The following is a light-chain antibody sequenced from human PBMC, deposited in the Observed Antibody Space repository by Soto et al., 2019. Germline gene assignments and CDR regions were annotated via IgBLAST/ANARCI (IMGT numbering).Light chain of an antibody. CDR2: DVS. CDR1: SSDVGVYNY. CDR3: CSYAGSYTFV. V-gene: IGLV2-11*01. Sequence: QSALTQPRSVSGSPGQSVTISCTGTSSDVGVYNYVSWYQQYPGKAPKIMIYDVSKRPSGVPDRFSDSKSDNTASLTISGLQAEDEADYYCCSYAGSYTFVFGIGTKVTVL. J-gene: IGLJ1*01.